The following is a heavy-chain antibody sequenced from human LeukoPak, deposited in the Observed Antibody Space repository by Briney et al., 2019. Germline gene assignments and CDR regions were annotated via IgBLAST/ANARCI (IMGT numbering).Heavy chain of an antibody. CDR3: TKSDGSGLIRI. CDR1: GDSLTGYY. CDR2: NNTGNT. D-gene: IGHD3-22*01. J-gene: IGHJ3*02. V-gene: IGHV4-38-2*02. Sequence: SETLSLTCTVSGDSLTGYYWGWIRQPPGKGLEWIGNNTGNTYYNPSLKSRVTISLDASKNQFSLKVISMTAADTAVYYCTKSDGSGLIRICGRGTMVTVSS.